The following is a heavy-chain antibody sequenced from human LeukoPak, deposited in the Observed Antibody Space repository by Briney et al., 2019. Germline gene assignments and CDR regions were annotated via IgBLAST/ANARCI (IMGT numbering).Heavy chain of an antibody. V-gene: IGHV4-39*01. CDR1: GGPISSSSYY. D-gene: IGHD3-10*01. J-gene: IGHJ3*02. CDR2: IYYTGST. CDR3: VRGVRI. Sequence: SETLSLTCTVSGGPISSSSYYWGWIPQPPGKGLDWIGNIYYTGSTHYNPSLKSRVTISVDASKNQCSLKLSSLTAADTAVYHCVRGVRIWGQGTIVTVSS.